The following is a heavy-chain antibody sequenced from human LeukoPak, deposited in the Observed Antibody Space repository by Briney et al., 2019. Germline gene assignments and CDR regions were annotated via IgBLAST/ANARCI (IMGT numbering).Heavy chain of an antibody. CDR2: IYYSGST. CDR1: GGSISSYY. CDR3: ARERGTFDC. V-gene: IGHV4-59*01. Sequence: PSETLSLTCTVSGGSISSYYWSWIRQPPGKGLEWIGYIYYSGSTNYNPSLKSRVTISVDTSKNQFSLRLSSVAAADTAVYYCARERGTFDCWGQGSLVTVAS. J-gene: IGHJ4*02. D-gene: IGHD1-1*01.